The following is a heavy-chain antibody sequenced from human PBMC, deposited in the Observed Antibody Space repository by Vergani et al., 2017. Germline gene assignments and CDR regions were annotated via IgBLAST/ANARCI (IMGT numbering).Heavy chain of an antibody. Sequence: EVQLVESGGGLVQPGGSLRLSCAASGFTFSSYSMNWVRQAPGKGLEWVSAISGSGGSTYYADSVKGRFTISRDNSKNTLYLQMNSLRAEDTAVYYCARPNSSSWKVRGSWGQGTLVTVSS. CDR2: ISGSGGST. CDR3: ARPNSSSWKVRGS. D-gene: IGHD6-13*01. CDR1: GFTFSSYS. V-gene: IGHV3-23*04. J-gene: IGHJ5*02.